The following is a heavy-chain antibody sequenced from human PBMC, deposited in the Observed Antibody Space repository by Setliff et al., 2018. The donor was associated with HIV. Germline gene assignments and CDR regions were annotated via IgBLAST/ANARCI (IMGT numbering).Heavy chain of an antibody. Sequence: SRKISCTASGSTFTHYWIGWVRQMPWKGLEWMGFVYPGDSDSRYSPSLQGQVTISADTSLKTAHLQWSSLKASDTATYFCVRLNRGSTWSIASDRGFFDPWGQGTLVTVSS. D-gene: IGHD3-10*01. CDR1: GSTFTHYW. V-gene: IGHV5-51*01. CDR2: VYPGDSDS. J-gene: IGHJ5*02. CDR3: VRLNRGSTWSIASDRGFFDP.